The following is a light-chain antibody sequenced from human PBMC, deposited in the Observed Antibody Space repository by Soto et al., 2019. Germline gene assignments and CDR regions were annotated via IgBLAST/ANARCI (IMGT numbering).Light chain of an antibody. CDR2: GAS. J-gene: IGKJ1*01. V-gene: IGKV3-20*01. CDR1: QSVSSSF. CDR3: QQYDNSPWT. Sequence: EIVLTQSPGTLSLSPGERATLSCRASQSVSSSFLAWYQQKPGQAPRRLIYGASSRATGIPDRFSVSGSGTDFTLTISSLEPEDFAVYYCQQYDNSPWTFGQGTKVESK.